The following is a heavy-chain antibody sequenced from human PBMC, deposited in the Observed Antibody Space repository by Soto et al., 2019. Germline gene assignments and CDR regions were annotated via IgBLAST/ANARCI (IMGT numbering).Heavy chain of an antibody. Sequence: GGSLRLSWAASGVTFISYAMSCVRQAPGKGLEWVSAISGSGGSTYYADSVKGRFTISRDNSKNTLYLQMNSLRAEDTAVYYYAKFPLDYGDVAYWGQGTLVTVSS. D-gene: IGHD4-17*01. CDR2: ISGSGGST. CDR3: AKFPLDYGDVAY. J-gene: IGHJ4*02. V-gene: IGHV3-23*01. CDR1: GVTFISYA.